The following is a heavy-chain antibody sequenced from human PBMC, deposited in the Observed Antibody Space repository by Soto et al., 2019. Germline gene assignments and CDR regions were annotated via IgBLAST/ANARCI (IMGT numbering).Heavy chain of an antibody. CDR1: GGSISSGDYY. V-gene: IGHV4-30-4*01. D-gene: IGHD3-22*01. CDR3: ARVPFYDSSGRSYYFDY. CDR2: IYYSGST. J-gene: IGHJ4*02. Sequence: SETLSLTCTVSGGSISSGDYYWSWIRQPPGKGLECIGYIYYSGSTYYNPSLKSRVTISVDTSKNQFSLKLSSVTAADTAVCYCARVPFYDSSGRSYYFDYWGQGTLVTVSS.